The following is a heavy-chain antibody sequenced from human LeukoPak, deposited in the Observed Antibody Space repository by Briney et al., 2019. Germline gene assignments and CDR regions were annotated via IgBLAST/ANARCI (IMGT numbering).Heavy chain of an antibody. J-gene: IGHJ4*02. CDR3: ARGRIKGVDY. D-gene: IGHD1-14*01. CDR2: IYHSGST. CDR1: GYSISSGYY. Sequence: SETLSLTCTVSGYSISSGYYWGWIRQPPGKGLEWIGSIYHSGSTYYNPSLKSRVTISVDTSKNQFSLKLSSVTAADTAVYYCARGRIKGVDYWGQGTLVTVSS. V-gene: IGHV4-38-2*02.